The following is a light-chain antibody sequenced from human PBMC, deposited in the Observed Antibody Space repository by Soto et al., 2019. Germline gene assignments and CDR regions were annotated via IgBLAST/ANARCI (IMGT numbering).Light chain of an antibody. Sequence: DIQMTQSPSSLSASVGDRVTITCQASQDISNYLNWYQQKPGKAPKLLIFDASNVETGVPSRFSGSGSGTDFTFTIHSLQPEDAATYYCQQYEVLPLTFGGGTKVGIK. CDR3: QQYEVLPLT. CDR1: QDISNY. CDR2: DAS. V-gene: IGKV1-33*01. J-gene: IGKJ4*01.